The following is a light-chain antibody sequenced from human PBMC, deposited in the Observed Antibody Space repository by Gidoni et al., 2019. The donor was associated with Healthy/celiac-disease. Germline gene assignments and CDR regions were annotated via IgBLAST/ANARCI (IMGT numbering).Light chain of an antibody. CDR1: QSVSSY. Sequence: EILLTPSPATLSLSPGERATLSCRASQSVSSYLAWYQQKPGQAPRLLIYDASNRATGIPARFSGSGSGTDFTLTISSLEPEDFAVYYCQQRSNWPRALTFGGGTKVEIK. J-gene: IGKJ4*01. CDR3: QQRSNWPRALT. V-gene: IGKV3-11*01. CDR2: DAS.